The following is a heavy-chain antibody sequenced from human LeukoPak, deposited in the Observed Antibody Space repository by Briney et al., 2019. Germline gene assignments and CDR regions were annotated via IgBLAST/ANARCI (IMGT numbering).Heavy chain of an antibody. CDR1: GFTPSSYW. CDR3: ARDFRITYCYVSGSYYLDY. Sequence: PGGSLRLSCAASGFTPSSYWMSWVRQAPGKGLEWVANIKQEGSEKYYVDSLKGRFTISRDNAKNSLYLQMNSLRAEDTAVYYCARDFRITYCYVSGSYYLDYWGQGTLVTVSS. J-gene: IGHJ4*02. V-gene: IGHV3-7*01. CDR2: IKQEGSEK. D-gene: IGHD3-10*01.